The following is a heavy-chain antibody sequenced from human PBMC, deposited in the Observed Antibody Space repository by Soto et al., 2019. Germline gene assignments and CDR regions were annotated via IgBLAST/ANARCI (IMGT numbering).Heavy chain of an antibody. CDR3: ASNPYYDILTGPSGYGMDV. CDR1: GYSFTSYW. V-gene: IGHV5-10-1*01. J-gene: IGHJ6*02. CDR2: IDPSDSYT. D-gene: IGHD3-9*01. Sequence: PGESLKISCKGSGYSFTSYWISWVRQMPGKGLEWMGRIDPSDSYTNYSPSFQGHVTISADKSISTAYLQWSSLKASDTAMYYCASNPYYDILTGPSGYGMDVWGQGTTVTVSS.